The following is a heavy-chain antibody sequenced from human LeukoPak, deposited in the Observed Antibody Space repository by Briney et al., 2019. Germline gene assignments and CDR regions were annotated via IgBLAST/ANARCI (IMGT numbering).Heavy chain of an antibody. Sequence: VSVKVSCKASGYTFTGYYMHWVRQAPGQGLEWMGWINPNSGGTNYAQKFQGRVTMTRDTSISTAYMELSRLRSDDTAVYYCARGTLYYYYYMDVWGKGTTVTVSS. V-gene: IGHV1-2*02. CDR2: INPNSGGT. D-gene: IGHD2-2*01. CDR3: ARGTLYYYYYMDV. J-gene: IGHJ6*03. CDR1: GYTFTGYY.